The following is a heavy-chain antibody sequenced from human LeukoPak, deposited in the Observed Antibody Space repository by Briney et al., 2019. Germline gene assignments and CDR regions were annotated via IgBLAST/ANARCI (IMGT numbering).Heavy chain of an antibody. J-gene: IGHJ4*02. D-gene: IGHD6-19*01. V-gene: IGHV1-2*02. CDR2: INPNSGGT. Sequence: ASVKVSCKASGYTFTGYYMHWVRQAPGQGLEWMGWINPNSGGTNYAQKFQGRVTMTRDTSISTAYMELSRLRSDDTAVYYCVRANNPSSGWYPRYYFDYWGQGTLVTVSS. CDR3: VRANNPSSGWYPRYYFDY. CDR1: GYTFTGYY.